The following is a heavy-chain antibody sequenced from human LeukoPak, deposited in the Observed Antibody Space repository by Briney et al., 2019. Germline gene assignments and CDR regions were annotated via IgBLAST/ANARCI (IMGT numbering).Heavy chain of an antibody. Sequence: SETLSLTCTVSGGPISSYYWSWIRQPPGKGLEWIGSIYYSGSTYYNPSLKSRVTISVDTSKNQFSLKLSSVTAADTAVYYCARMRSRRYYDSSGYFDYWGQGTLVTVSS. CDR3: ARMRSRRYYDSSGYFDY. V-gene: IGHV4-39*07. D-gene: IGHD3-22*01. J-gene: IGHJ4*02. CDR1: GGPISSYY. CDR2: IYYSGST.